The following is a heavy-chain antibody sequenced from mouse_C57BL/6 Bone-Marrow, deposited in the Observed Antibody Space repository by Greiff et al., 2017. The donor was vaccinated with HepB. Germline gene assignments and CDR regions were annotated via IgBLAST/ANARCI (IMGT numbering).Heavy chain of an antibody. Sequence: VQLQQPGAELVKPGASVKMSCKASGYTFTSYWITWVKQRPGQGLEWIGDIYPSSGSTNYNEKFKSKATLTVDTSSSTAYMQLSSLTSEDSAVYYCASYYYGSSYGYFDVWGTGTTVTVSS. V-gene: IGHV1-55*01. CDR3: ASYYYGSSYGYFDV. J-gene: IGHJ1*03. CDR1: GYTFTSYW. D-gene: IGHD1-1*01. CDR2: IYPSSGST.